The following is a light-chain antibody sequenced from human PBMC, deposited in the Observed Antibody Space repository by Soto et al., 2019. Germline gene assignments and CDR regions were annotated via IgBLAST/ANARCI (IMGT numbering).Light chain of an antibody. Sequence: QSVLTQPPSVSGAPGQRVTISCTGSSANIGAGYHVHWYQQLPGTAPKLLIFDNNNRPSGVPDRFSGSKSGPSASLAITGLQAEDEADYYCPSYHSSLSGSEVFGGGTKLTVL. V-gene: IGLV1-40*01. CDR1: SANIGAGYH. J-gene: IGLJ2*01. CDR3: PSYHSSLSGSEV. CDR2: DNN.